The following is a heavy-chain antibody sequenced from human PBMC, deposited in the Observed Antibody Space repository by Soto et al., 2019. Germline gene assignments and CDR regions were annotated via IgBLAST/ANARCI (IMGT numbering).Heavy chain of an antibody. Sequence: QVQLVQSGAEVKKPGASVKVSCKTSGYSFTNYALHWVRQAPGQGLEWMGWINAGNGDTIYSQKFQGRVTLTRVTSATTAYMERSSLRSEDTAVNYCEWDRITSFFGGVTPPGYWFDPWGQGTPVTVSS. J-gene: IGHJ5*02. CDR1: GYSFTNYA. D-gene: IGHD3-3*01. V-gene: IGHV1-3*01. CDR3: EWDRITSFFGGVTPPGYWFDP. CDR2: INAGNGDT.